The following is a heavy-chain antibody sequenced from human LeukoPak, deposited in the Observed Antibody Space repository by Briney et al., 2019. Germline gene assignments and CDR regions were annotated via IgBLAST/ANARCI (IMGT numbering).Heavy chain of an antibody. CDR2: IYYSGST. J-gene: IGHJ4*02. CDR1: GGSISSSSYY. V-gene: IGHV4-39*01. D-gene: IGHD6-13*01. Sequence: PSETLSLTCTVSGGSISSSSYYWGWIRQPPGKGLEWIGSIYYSGSTYYSPSLKSRVTISVDTSKNQFSLKLSSVTAADTAVYYCARQVGSSWYESAYYFVYWGQGTLVTVSS. CDR3: ARQVGSSWYESAYYFVY.